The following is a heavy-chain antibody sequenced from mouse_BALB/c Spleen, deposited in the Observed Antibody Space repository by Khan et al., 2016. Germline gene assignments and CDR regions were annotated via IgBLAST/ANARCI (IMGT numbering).Heavy chain of an antibody. CDR3: SLFYSPSDGFPY. Sequence: EVQLQESGPSLVKPSQTLSLTCSVTGDSITSGYWNWIRKFPGNKLEYMGYISYSGSTYYNPSLKSRISITRDTSKNQYYLQLNSVTTEDTATYYCSLFYSPSDGFPYWGQPTLVTVSA. CDR1: GDSITSGY. V-gene: IGHV3-8*02. D-gene: IGHD2-1*01. J-gene: IGHJ3*01. CDR2: ISYSGST.